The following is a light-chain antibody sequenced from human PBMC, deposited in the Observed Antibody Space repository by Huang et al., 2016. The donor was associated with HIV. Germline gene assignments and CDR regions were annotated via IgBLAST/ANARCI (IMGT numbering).Light chain of an antibody. CDR3: QQRSNWHPLS. Sequence: EIVLTQSPATLSLSPGERATLSCRASQSVSSYLAWYQQKPGQAPRLLIYDVSNRATGIPARFSGSGPGTDFTLTISSLEPEDFAVYYCQQRSNWHPLSFGGGTKVEMK. V-gene: IGKV3D-11*02. J-gene: IGKJ4*01. CDR1: QSVSSY. CDR2: DVS.